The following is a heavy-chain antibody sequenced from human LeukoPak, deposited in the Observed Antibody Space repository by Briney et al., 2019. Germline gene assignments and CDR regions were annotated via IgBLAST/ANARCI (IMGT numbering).Heavy chain of an antibody. CDR2: IIPIFGTA. CDR3: AREYCSGGSCVRYWFDP. CDR1: GGTFSSYA. V-gene: IGHV1-69*05. J-gene: IGHJ5*02. Sequence: SVKVTCKASGGTFSSYAISWVRQAPGQGLEWMGGIIPIFGTANYAQKFQGRVTITTDESTSTAYMELSSLRSEDTAVYYCAREYCSGGSCVRYWFDPWGQGTLVTVSS. D-gene: IGHD2-15*01.